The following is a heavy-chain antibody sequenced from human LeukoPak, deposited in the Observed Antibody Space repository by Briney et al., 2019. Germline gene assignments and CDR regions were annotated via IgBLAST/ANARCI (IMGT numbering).Heavy chain of an antibody. V-gene: IGHV1-46*01. Sequence: ASVKVSCKASGYTFTNYYIHWVRQAPGQGPEWMGIINPSGGIPSYAPNFQGRVTMSRDTSTNTVYMELSSLTSEDTAVYYCARRGSCFGSSCSLDYWGQGTLVTVSS. CDR2: INPSGGIP. J-gene: IGHJ4*02. CDR3: ARRGSCFGSSCSLDY. CDR1: GYTFTNYY. D-gene: IGHD6-13*01.